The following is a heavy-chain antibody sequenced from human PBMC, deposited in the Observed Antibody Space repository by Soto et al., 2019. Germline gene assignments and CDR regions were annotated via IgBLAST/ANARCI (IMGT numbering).Heavy chain of an antibody. J-gene: IGHJ4*02. Sequence: GGSLRLSSSASGFTFSSYAMHWVRQAPGKGLEWVAIISYDGSNTYYADSVKGRFTISRDNSKNTLYLQMNSLRAEDTSVYYCAKEGGLSGSYYISSSYYFDYWGQGTLVTVSS. D-gene: IGHD1-26*01. CDR1: GFTFSSYA. CDR3: AKEGGLSGSYYISSSYYFDY. CDR2: ISYDGSNT. V-gene: IGHV3-30*04.